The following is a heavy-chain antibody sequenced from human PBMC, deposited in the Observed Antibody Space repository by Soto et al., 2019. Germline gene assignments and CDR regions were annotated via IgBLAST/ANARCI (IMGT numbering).Heavy chain of an antibody. CDR3: ARDLYCSGGSCYPPGPHGFDY. J-gene: IGHJ4*01. V-gene: IGHV3-21*01. Sequence: PGGSLRLSCAASGFTFSSYSMNWVRQAPGKGLEWVSSISSSSSYIYYADSVKGRFTISRDNSKNTLYLQMNSLRAEDTAVYYCARDLYCSGGSCYPPGPHGFDYWGHGTLVTVSS. D-gene: IGHD2-15*01. CDR1: GFTFSSYS. CDR2: ISSSSSYI.